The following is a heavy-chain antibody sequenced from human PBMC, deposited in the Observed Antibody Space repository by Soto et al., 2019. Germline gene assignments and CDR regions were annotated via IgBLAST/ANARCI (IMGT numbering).Heavy chain of an antibody. J-gene: IGHJ6*02. D-gene: IGHD3-3*01. CDR3: ARDRYYDFWSGYYSDYYYGMDV. CDR1: GFTFSSYA. V-gene: IGHV3-30-3*01. Sequence: GGSLRLSCAASGFTFSSYAMHWVRQAPGKGLEWVAVISYDGSNKYYADSVKGRFTTSRDNSKNTLYLQMNSLRAEDTAVYYCARDRYYDFWSGYYSDYYYGMDVWGQGTTVTVS. CDR2: ISYDGSNK.